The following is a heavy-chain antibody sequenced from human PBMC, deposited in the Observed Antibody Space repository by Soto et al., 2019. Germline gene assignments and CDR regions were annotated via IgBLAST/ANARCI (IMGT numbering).Heavy chain of an antibody. J-gene: IGHJ4*02. CDR3: ARGPSSDSSWTYYFDS. CDR1: GGSFTSNNW. CDR2: IYRTGST. V-gene: IGHV4-4*02. Sequence: SETLSLTCAVSGGSFTSNNWWTWVRQPPGQGLEWIGEIYRTGSTNYNPSLKSRVTISLDKSENQFSLKVTSLTAADTAVYYCARGPSSDSSWTYYFDSWGQGILVTVSS. D-gene: IGHD6-13*01.